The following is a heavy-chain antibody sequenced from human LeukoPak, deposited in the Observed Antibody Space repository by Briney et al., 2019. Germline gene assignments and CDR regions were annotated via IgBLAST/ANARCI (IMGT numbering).Heavy chain of an antibody. J-gene: IGHJ3*02. CDR2: INHSGST. CDR1: GGSFSGYY. Sequence: SETLSLTCAVYGGSFSGYYWSWIRQPPGKGLEWIGEINHSGSTNYNPSLKSRVTISVDTSKNQFSLKLSSVTAADTAVYYCARDPYYYDSSGYRDAFDIWGQGTMATVSS. V-gene: IGHV4-34*01. D-gene: IGHD3-22*01. CDR3: ARDPYYYDSSGYRDAFDI.